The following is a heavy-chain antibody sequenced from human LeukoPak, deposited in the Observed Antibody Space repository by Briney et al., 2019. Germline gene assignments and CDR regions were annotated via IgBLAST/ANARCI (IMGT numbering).Heavy chain of an antibody. CDR3: ARGDEHWPSAEYFQH. J-gene: IGHJ1*01. CDR2: IYSGGST. Sequence: PGGSLRLSCAASGFTVDSNYMSWVRQAPGKGLEWVSVIYSGGSTYYADSVKGRFTISRDNSKNTLYLQMNSLRAEDTAVYYCARGDEHWPSAEYFQHWGQGTLVTVSS. D-gene: IGHD3-3*02. CDR1: GFTVDSNY. V-gene: IGHV3-53*01.